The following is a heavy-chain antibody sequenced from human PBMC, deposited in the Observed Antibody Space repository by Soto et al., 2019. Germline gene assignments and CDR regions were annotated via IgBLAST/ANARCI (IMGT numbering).Heavy chain of an antibody. J-gene: IGHJ4*02. CDR1: GYTFTSYA. CDR3: ARLITGTGF. V-gene: IGHV1-3*01. CDR2: INAGNGNT. D-gene: IGHD1-20*01. Sequence: GXSVKVCFRASGYTFTSYAMHWVRQAPGQRLEWMGWINAGNGNTKYSQKFQGRVTITRDTSASTAYMELSSLRSEDTAVYYCARLITGTGFWGQGTLVTVYS.